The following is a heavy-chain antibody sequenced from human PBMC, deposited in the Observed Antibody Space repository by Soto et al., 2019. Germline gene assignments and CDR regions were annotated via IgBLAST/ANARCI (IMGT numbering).Heavy chain of an antibody. CDR2: ISGSGGTT. CDR1: GFTFRNYA. V-gene: IGHV3-23*01. Sequence: GGSLRLSCAASGFTFRNYAMSWARQAPGKGLEWVSAISGSGGTTHYADSVKGRFTISRDNSKNTLYLQMNSLRVEDTAVYYCAKDRSSTSCYAFDYWDQGSLVTVSS. D-gene: IGHD2-2*01. CDR3: AKDRSSTSCYAFDY. J-gene: IGHJ4*02.